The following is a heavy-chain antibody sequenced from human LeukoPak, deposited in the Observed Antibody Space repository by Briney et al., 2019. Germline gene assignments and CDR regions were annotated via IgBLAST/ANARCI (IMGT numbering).Heavy chain of an antibody. CDR2: ISYNGNNK. V-gene: IGHV3-30-3*01. CDR3: AREAFGQLVTVDY. J-gene: IGHJ4*02. CDR1: GFTFSSYA. Sequence: GRSLRLSCAASGFTFSSYAMDWVRQAPGKGLEWVAVISYNGNNKDYADSVKGRFTISRDNSKNTLYLQMNSLRAEDTAVYYCAREAFGQLVTVDYWGQGTLVTVSS. D-gene: IGHD6-6*01.